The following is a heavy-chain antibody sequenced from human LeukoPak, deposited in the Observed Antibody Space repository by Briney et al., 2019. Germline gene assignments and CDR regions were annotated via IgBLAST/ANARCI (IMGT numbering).Heavy chain of an antibody. Sequence: SGTLSLTCAVSGASISDTHWWSWVRQPPRKGLEWIGEIYRGGSPNYNPSLRSRVAISEDRFTNHFSLKLSSVTAADTAVYYCARDSSVWGFDPWGQGTLVTVSS. CDR3: ARDSSVWGFDP. CDR1: GASISDTHW. J-gene: IGHJ5*02. V-gene: IGHV4-4*02. CDR2: IYRGGSP. D-gene: IGHD3-22*01.